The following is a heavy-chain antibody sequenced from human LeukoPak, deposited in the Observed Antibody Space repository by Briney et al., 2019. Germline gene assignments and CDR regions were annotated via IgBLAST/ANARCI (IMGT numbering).Heavy chain of an antibody. D-gene: IGHD7-27*01. V-gene: IGHV3-23*01. CDR3: AKDGGLWVSAHWGDS. CDR1: GFTFNTYT. Sequence: GGSLRLSCAASGFTFNTYTMNLVRQAPGKGLEWVSSISGSGDSAWYADSVKGRFTVSRDNSKNTLFLQMNSLRAEDTAVYYCAKDGGLWVSAHWGDSWGRGTLVTVSS. CDR2: ISGSGDSA. J-gene: IGHJ4*02.